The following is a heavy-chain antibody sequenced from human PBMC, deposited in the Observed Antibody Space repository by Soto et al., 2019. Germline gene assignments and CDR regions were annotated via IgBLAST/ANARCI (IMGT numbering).Heavy chain of an antibody. CDR1: GDSISSDYYH. J-gene: IGHJ6*02. CDR3: AREDDGGDSLDV. V-gene: IGHV4-30-4*08. CDR2: IHHSGSI. D-gene: IGHD2-21*02. Sequence: QVQLQQSGPGLVKPSQTLSLTCTVSGDSISSDYYHWTWIRQSPGKGLEWIGYIHHSGSILYNPSLKSRVTISVDTSKNQFSLHLTSVTAADTAVYFCAREDDGGDSLDVWGQGITVTVSS.